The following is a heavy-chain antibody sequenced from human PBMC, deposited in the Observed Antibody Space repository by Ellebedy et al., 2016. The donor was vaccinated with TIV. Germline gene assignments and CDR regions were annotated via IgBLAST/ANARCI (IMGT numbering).Heavy chain of an antibody. CDR2: INPNSGGT. D-gene: IGHD5-24*01. Sequence: ASVKVSCKASGYTFTGYYMHWVRQAPGQGLEWMGWINPNSGGTNYAQKFQDSVTMTGDTSISTAYMELSSLRSDDTAVYYCGGGGYNSFDYWGQGTLVAVSS. J-gene: IGHJ4*02. CDR3: GGGGYNSFDY. V-gene: IGHV1-2*04. CDR1: GYTFTGYY.